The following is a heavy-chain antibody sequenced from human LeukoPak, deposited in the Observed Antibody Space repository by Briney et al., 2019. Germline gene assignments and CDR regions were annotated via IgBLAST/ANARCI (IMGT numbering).Heavy chain of an antibody. V-gene: IGHV4-59*01. CDR2: IYYSGST. CDR3: ARAVAASNLIDY. CDR1: GGSISGYY. D-gene: IGHD6-13*01. Sequence: SETLSLTCTVSGGSISGYYWSWIRQPPGEGLEWIGYIYYSGSTNYNPSLKSRVTISVDTSKNQFSLKLSSVTAADTAVYYCARAVAASNLIDYWGQGTLVTVSS. J-gene: IGHJ4*02.